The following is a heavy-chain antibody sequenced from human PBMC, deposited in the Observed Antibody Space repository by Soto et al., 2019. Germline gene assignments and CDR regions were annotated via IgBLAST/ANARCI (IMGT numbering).Heavy chain of an antibody. J-gene: IGHJ4*02. Sequence: EVQLLESGGGLVQPGGSLRLSCAASGFSFSGFAMNWVRQPPGKGLEWVSSVDYTGSYTFYASSVKGRFTISRDNSKNMVYLELNSLRAEDTAVYYCAKRSCGFSEFDNWGQGTLVLVAS. D-gene: IGHD5-12*01. CDR2: VDYTGSYT. CDR1: GFSFSGFA. CDR3: AKRSCGFSEFDN. V-gene: IGHV3-23*01.